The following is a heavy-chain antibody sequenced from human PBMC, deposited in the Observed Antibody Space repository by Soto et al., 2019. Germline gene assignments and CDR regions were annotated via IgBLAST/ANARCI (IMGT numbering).Heavy chain of an antibody. J-gene: IGHJ3*02. V-gene: IGHV5-51*01. CDR2: IYPGDSDT. CDR3: ASRGDPYHHDSSGYGAFDT. CDR1: GYSFTSYW. Sequence: PGESLKISCEGSGYSFTSYWIGWVRQMPGKGLEWMGIIYPGDSDTRYSPSFQGQVTISADKSISTAYLQWSSLKASDTAMYYCASRGDPYHHDSSGYGAFDTWGQGTMVTVSS. D-gene: IGHD3-22*01.